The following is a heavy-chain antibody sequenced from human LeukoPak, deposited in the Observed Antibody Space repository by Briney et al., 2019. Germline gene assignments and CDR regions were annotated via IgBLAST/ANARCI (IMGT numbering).Heavy chain of an antibody. CDR2: ISASGSPT. CDR1: GFIFSNYG. Sequence: GWSLRLSCAASGFIFSNYGMNWVRQPPGRGREWVAPISASGSPTSYADSVRSRFTLSRDNSKSTTYLQMNSLRAEDTAVFYCAKDLYLRDFSSGYFDYWGQGIPVTVSS. D-gene: IGHD3-3*01. J-gene: IGHJ4*02. V-gene: IGHV3-23*01. CDR3: AKDLYLRDFSSGYFDY.